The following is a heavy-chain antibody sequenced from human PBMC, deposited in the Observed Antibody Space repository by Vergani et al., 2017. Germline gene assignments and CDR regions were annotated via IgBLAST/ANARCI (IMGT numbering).Heavy chain of an antibody. D-gene: IGHD1-1*01. CDR2: ISSSSSYI. V-gene: IGHV3-21*02. Sequence: EVQLVESGGGLVKPGGSLRLSCAASGFTFSTYSVNWVRQAPGKGLEWVSSISSSSSYIYYADSVKGRFTISRDNAKKSLYLQMNSRRAEDTAVYYCAREAPGTIDAFDIWGQGTMVTVSS. CDR3: AREAPGTIDAFDI. CDR1: GFTFSTYS. J-gene: IGHJ3*02.